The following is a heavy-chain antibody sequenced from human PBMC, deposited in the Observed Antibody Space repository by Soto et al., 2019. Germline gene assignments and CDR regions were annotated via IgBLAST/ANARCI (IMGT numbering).Heavy chain of an antibody. CDR1: GYTFTSYA. Sequence: QVQLVQSGAEVKKPGASVKVSCKASGYTFTSYAIHWVRQAPGQRPEWMRWINAGNGNTKYSQKFQDRVTITRDTAASTAYMELSSLRSEDTAVYYCARDLGGWPDYWGQGTLVTVSS. CDR2: INAGNGNT. CDR3: ARDLGGWPDY. J-gene: IGHJ4*02. V-gene: IGHV1-3*01. D-gene: IGHD6-19*01.